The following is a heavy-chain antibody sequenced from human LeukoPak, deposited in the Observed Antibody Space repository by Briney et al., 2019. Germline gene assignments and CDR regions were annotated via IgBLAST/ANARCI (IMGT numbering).Heavy chain of an antibody. D-gene: IGHD3-22*01. V-gene: IGHV3-48*01. CDR3: AKAPPNYYDSSGYYYYYYMDV. Sequence: GGSLRLSCAASGFTFSSYTMNWVRQPPGKGLEWVSNIGTSSTTIYYADSVKGRFTISRDNAKNSLYLQMNGLRAEDTAVYYCAKAPPNYYDSSGYYYYYYMDVWGKGTTVTVSS. J-gene: IGHJ6*03. CDR1: GFTFSSYT. CDR2: IGTSSTTI.